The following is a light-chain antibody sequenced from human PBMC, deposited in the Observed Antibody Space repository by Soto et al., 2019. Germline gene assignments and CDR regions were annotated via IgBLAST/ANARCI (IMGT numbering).Light chain of an antibody. V-gene: IGKV3-15*01. Sequence: EMVMTQSPAILSVSPGEGPTLSCRDSENVLPNVGWYQQTADQAPRLVXYGASTRANGIPVRFSGSGSGTQLTLTISSLEPEDFAVYDCQQRSNWLTITFGQGTRLETK. CDR2: GAS. CDR1: ENVLPN. CDR3: QQRSNWLTIT. J-gene: IGKJ5*01.